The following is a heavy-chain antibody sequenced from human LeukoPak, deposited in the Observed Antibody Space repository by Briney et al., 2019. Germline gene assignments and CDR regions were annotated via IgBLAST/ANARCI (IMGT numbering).Heavy chain of an antibody. J-gene: IGHJ4*02. CDR2: INPSGGST. CDR3: ARYCSGGSCYGDY. Sequence: ASVKVSCKASGYTFASYYMHWVRQAHGQGLEWMGVINPSGGSTSYAQKFQGRVTMTRDTSTSTVYMELSSLRSEDTAVYYCARYCSGGSCYGDYWGQGTLVTVSS. CDR1: GYTFASYY. V-gene: IGHV1-46*01. D-gene: IGHD2-15*01.